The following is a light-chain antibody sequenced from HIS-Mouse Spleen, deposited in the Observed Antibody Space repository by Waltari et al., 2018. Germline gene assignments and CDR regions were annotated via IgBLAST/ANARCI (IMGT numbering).Light chain of an antibody. CDR3: CSYAGSSTVV. J-gene: IGLJ2*01. Sequence: QSALTQPASVSGSPGPSITISCPGTSSDVGSYNLVPWYQQHPGKAPKLMIDEGSKRPSGVSNRFSGSKSGNTASLTISGLQAEDEADYYCCSYAGSSTVVFGGGTKLTVL. CDR1: SSDVGSYNL. V-gene: IGLV2-23*01. CDR2: EGS.